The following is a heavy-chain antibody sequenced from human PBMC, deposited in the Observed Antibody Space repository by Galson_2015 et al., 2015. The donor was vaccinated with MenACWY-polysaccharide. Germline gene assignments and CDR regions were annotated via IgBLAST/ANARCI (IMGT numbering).Heavy chain of an antibody. CDR3: ARDGYSFGYYSDL. CDR1: GFPFSTYV. J-gene: IGHJ4*02. D-gene: IGHD5-18*01. V-gene: IGHV3-23*01. Sequence: SLRLSCAASGFPFSTYVMSWVRQAPGKGLEWVSTITYSGGSTNYADSVKGRFTISRDNSKNTLYLQMNSLRVEDTAVYYCARDGYSFGYYSDLWGQGTLVTVS. CDR2: ITYSGGST.